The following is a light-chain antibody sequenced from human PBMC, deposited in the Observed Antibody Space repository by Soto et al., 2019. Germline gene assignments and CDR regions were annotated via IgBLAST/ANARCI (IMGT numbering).Light chain of an antibody. CDR1: QSLLHSNGYNY. V-gene: IGKV2-28*01. CDR2: LGC. J-gene: IGKJ3*01. Sequence: DIVMTQSPLSLPVTPGEPASISCRSSQSLLHSNGYNYLDWYLQKPGQSPQLLIYLGCNRASGVTDRFSGSGSGTDFTLKISRVEAEDVGVYYCMQALQTPLTFGPGTKVDIK. CDR3: MQALQTPLT.